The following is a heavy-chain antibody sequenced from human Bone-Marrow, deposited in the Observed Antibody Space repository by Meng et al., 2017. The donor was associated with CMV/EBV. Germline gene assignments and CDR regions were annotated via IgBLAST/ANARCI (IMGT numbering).Heavy chain of an antibody. CDR1: GFLFTENN. D-gene: IGHD3-3*01. V-gene: IGHV1-46*01. CDR3: ARERKDIWSGLDLDH. Sequence: ASVKVSCKASGFLFTENNLHWVRQAPGQGLEWVGIINPAGGATYGEKFGGRVTMTRDTSTTTVYLDLTNLKSEDTAVYYCARERKDIWSGLDLDHWGQGTLVTVSS. CDR2: INPAGGA. J-gene: IGHJ4*02.